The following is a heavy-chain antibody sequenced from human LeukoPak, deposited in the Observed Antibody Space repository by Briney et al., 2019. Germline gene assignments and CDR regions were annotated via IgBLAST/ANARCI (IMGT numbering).Heavy chain of an antibody. V-gene: IGHV3-64*01. CDR2: ISSNGGST. Sequence: GGSLRLSCAASGFTFCSYAMHWVRQAPGKGLEYVSAISSNGGSTYYANSVKGRFTISRDNSKNTLYLQMGSLRAEDMAVYYCARGDSVVVPAAIGGEGAFDIWGQGTMVTVSS. D-gene: IGHD2-2*01. CDR3: ARGDSVVVPAAIGGEGAFDI. J-gene: IGHJ3*02. CDR1: GFTFCSYA.